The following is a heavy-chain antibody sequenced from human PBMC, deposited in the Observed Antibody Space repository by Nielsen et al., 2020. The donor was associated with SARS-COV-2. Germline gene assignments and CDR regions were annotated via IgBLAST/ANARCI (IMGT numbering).Heavy chain of an antibody. Sequence: GGSLRLSCAASGFTFSSYGMHWVRQAPGKGLEWVAVISYDGSNKYYADSVRGRFTISRDNSKNTLYLQMNSLRAEDTAVYYCAKDSMVFWDEPRPGPYNWFDPWGQGTLVTVSS. CDR1: GFTFSSYG. D-gene: IGHD2-8*01. J-gene: IGHJ5*02. CDR2: ISYDGSNK. V-gene: IGHV3-30*18. CDR3: AKDSMVFWDEPRPGPYNWFDP.